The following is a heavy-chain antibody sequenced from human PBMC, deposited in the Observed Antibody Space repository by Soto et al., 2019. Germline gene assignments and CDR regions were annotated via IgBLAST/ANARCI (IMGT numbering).Heavy chain of an antibody. Sequence: EVQLVESGGGLVQPGGSLRLPCAASGFTFSTYWMTWVRQPPGKGLEWVASINQDGSERYYVDSVRGRFTISGDNAKNSLYLQMNGLRAEDTAVYYCVCGGNFFVYWGQGTLVTVSP. J-gene: IGHJ4*02. V-gene: IGHV3-7*01. D-gene: IGHD3-16*01. CDR1: GFTFSTYW. CDR3: VCGGNFFVY. CDR2: INQDGSER.